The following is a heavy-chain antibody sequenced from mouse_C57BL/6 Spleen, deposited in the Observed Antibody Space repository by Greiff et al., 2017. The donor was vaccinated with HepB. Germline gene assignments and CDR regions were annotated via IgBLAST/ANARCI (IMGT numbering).Heavy chain of an antibody. CDR2: INPSSGYT. CDR3: ARYGSSYFDY. Sequence: VQGVESGAELARPGASVKMSCKASGYTFTSYTMHWVKQRPGQGLEWIGYINPSSGYTKYNQKFKDKATLTADKSSSTAYMQLSSLTSEDSAVYYCARYGSSYFDYWGQGTTLTVSS. D-gene: IGHD1-1*01. V-gene: IGHV1-4*01. CDR1: GYTFTSYT. J-gene: IGHJ2*01.